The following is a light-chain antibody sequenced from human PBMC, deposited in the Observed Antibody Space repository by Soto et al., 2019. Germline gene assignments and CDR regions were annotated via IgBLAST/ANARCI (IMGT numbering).Light chain of an antibody. CDR1: QSVRSSY. J-gene: IGKJ1*01. CDR3: QQYGSSSWT. Sequence: EIVLTQSPGTLSLPPGERATLSCRASQSVRSSYLAWYQQKFGQAPRLLIYGASSRATGIPDRFSGSGSGTDFTLTISRLEPDDFAVYYCQQYGSSSWTFGQGNKVDIK. CDR2: GAS. V-gene: IGKV3-20*01.